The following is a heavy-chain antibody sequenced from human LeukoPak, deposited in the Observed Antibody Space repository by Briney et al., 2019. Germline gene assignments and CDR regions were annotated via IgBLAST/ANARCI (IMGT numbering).Heavy chain of an antibody. D-gene: IGHD4-23*01. CDR2: IWYDGSNK. J-gene: IGHJ5*02. V-gene: IGHV3-33*06. CDR1: GFTFSSYG. CDR3: AKDYDYGGVNWFDP. Sequence: GGSLRLSCAASGFTFSSYGMHWVRQAPGKGLEWVAVIWYDGSNKYYADSVKGRFTISRDNSKNTLYLQMNSLRAEDTAVYYCAKDYDYGGVNWFDPWGQGTLVTVSS.